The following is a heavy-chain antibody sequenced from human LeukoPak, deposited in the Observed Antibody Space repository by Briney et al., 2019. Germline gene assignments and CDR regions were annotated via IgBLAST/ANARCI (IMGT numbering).Heavy chain of an antibody. V-gene: IGHV4-34*01. Sequence: SETLSLTCAVYGGSFSGYYWSWIRQPPGKGLEWIGEINHSGSTNYNPSLKSRVTISVDTSKNQFSLKLSSVTAADTAVYYCASSAPLGSSWPLDYWGQGTLVTVSS. CDR2: INHSGST. CDR3: ASSAPLGSSWPLDY. J-gene: IGHJ4*02. CDR1: GGSFSGYY. D-gene: IGHD6-13*01.